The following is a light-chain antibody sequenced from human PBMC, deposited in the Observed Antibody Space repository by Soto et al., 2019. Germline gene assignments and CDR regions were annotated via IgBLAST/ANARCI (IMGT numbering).Light chain of an antibody. CDR2: DVI. Sequence: QSALTQPASVSGSPGQSITISCTGTTSDIGSYNHVSWYQQHPGKAPKLMIFDVINRPSGVSSRFSGSKSGNTASLTISGLQAEDEADYYCSSFRSSGTLYVFGTGTKLTVL. CDR1: TSDIGSYNH. CDR3: SSFRSSGTLYV. V-gene: IGLV2-14*03. J-gene: IGLJ1*01.